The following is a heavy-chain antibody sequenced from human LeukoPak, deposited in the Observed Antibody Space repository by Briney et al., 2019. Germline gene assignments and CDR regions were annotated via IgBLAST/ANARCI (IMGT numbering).Heavy chain of an antibody. CDR3: ATRTHREDSGYED. V-gene: IGHV1-2*02. D-gene: IGHD5-12*01. CDR1: GYTFTGYY. Sequence: ASVKVSCKASGYTFTGYYMHWVRQAPGQGLEWMGWINPNSGGTNYAQKFQGRVTMTRDTSISTAYMELSRLRSDDTAVYYCATRTHREDSGYEDWGQGTLVSVSS. CDR2: INPNSGGT. J-gene: IGHJ4*02.